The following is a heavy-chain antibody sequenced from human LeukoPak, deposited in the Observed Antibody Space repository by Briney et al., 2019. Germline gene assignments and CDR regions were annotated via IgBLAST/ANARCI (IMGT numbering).Heavy chain of an antibody. CDR2: ISGSGGST. Sequence: GGSLRPSCAASGFTFSSYAMSWVRQAPGKGLEWVSAISGSGGSTYYADSVKGRFTISRDNSKNTLYLQMNSLGAEDTAVYYCAKDPLWFGELLMVYWGQGTLVTVSS. V-gene: IGHV3-23*01. CDR3: AKDPLWFGELLMVY. J-gene: IGHJ4*02. D-gene: IGHD3-10*01. CDR1: GFTFSSYA.